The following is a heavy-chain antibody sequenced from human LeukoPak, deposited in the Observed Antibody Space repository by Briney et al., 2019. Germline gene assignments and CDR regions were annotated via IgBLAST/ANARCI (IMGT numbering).Heavy chain of an antibody. J-gene: IGHJ4*02. Sequence: GGSLRLSCAASGFTFSSYAMSWVRQAPGKGLEWVSAISGSGGSTYYADFVKGRFTISRDNSKNTLYLQMNSLRAEDTAVYYCAKRTLIVVVVAADFDYWGQGTLVTVSS. V-gene: IGHV3-23*01. CDR2: ISGSGGST. CDR3: AKRTLIVVVVAADFDY. CDR1: GFTFSSYA. D-gene: IGHD2-15*01.